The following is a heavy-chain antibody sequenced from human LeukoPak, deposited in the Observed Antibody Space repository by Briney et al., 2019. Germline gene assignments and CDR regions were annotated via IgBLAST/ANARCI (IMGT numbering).Heavy chain of an antibody. D-gene: IGHD2-2*01. CDR1: GYTFTSYG. J-gene: IGHJ3*02. CDR3: ARAGGGIVVVPAAISYAFDI. Sequence: ASVKVSCKASGYTFTSYGISWVRQAPGQGLEWMGWISAYNGNTNYAQKFQGRVTITTDESTSTAYMELSSLRSEDTAVYYCARAGGGIVVVPAAISYAFDIWGQRTMVTVSS. V-gene: IGHV1-18*01. CDR2: ISAYNGNT.